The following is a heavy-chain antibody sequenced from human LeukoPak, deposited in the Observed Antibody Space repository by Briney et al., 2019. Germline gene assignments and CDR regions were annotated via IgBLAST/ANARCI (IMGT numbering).Heavy chain of an antibody. CDR1: GCSISSSDW. J-gene: IGHJ4*02. CDR3: ARAHYDIVTAYLDY. Sequence: PSGTLSLTCAVSGCSISSSDWWSWGRQPPGKGLEWIGDVYHSGSTNYNPSLKSRVTMSVDKSKNQFSLKLTSVTAGDSAIYYCARAHYDIVTAYLDYWGQGTLVTVSS. CDR2: VYHSGST. D-gene: IGHD3-9*01. V-gene: IGHV4-4*02.